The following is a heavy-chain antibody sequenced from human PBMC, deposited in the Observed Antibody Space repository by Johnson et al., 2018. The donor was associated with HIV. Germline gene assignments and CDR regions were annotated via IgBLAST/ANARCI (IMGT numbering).Heavy chain of an antibody. V-gene: IGHV3-7*03. D-gene: IGHD6-13*01. J-gene: IGHJ3*02. CDR3: AKGHCIAAAGVGAACHAFDI. CDR2: IKQDGREK. Sequence: VANIKQDGREKYYVDSVKGRFTISRDNAKNSRYLQMNSLRAEDTALYYCAKGHCIAAAGVGAACHAFDIWGQGTMVTVSS.